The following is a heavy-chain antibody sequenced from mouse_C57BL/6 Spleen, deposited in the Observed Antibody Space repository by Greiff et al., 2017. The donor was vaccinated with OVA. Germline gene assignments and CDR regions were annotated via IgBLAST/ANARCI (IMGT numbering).Heavy chain of an antibody. D-gene: IGHD2-5*01. CDR2: IWSGGST. CDR3: ARNLGYSNYDWYFDV. CDR1: GFSLTSYG. Sequence: VQLQQSGPGLVQPSQSLSITCTVSGFSLTSYGVHWVRQSPGKGLEWLGVIWSGGSTDYNAAFITRLSISKDKSKSTVFFKMSSLQADDTAIYYCARNLGYSNYDWYFDVWGTGTTVTVSS. V-gene: IGHV2-2*01. J-gene: IGHJ1*03.